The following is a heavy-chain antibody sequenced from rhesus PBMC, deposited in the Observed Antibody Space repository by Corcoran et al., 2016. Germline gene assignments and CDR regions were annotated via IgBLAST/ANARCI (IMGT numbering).Heavy chain of an antibody. Sequence: QLQLQESGPGLVKPSETLSLTCAVSGGSISSNYWSWIRQPPGKGLGWIGRISGSGGNTDYTPTLKSRVTISTDTSKNQFSLKLSAVTAADTAVYYCAGRGCSGYPKGIFDYWGQGVLVTVSS. J-gene: IGHJ4*01. D-gene: IGHD5-42*01. V-gene: IGHV4-173*01. CDR1: GGSISSNY. CDR2: ISGSGGNT. CDR3: AGRGCSGYPKGIFDY.